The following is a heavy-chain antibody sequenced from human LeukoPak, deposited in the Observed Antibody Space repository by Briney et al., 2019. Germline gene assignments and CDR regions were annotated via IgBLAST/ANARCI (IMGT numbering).Heavy chain of an antibody. Sequence: ASVKVSCKASGYSFTSYGISWMRQAPGQGLEWMGWISAYNGNTNYAQKLQGRVTMTTDTSTSTAYMELRSLRSDDTAVYYCARESDDILTDYYYGMAVWGQRTTVTVSS. CDR2: ISAYNGNT. D-gene: IGHD3-9*01. V-gene: IGHV1-18*01. CDR1: GYSFTSYG. J-gene: IGHJ6*02. CDR3: ARESDDILTDYYYGMAV.